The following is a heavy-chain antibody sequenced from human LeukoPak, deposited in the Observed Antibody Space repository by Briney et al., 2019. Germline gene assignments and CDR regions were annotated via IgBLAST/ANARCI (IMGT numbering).Heavy chain of an antibody. CDR2: IYSGGST. J-gene: IGHJ2*01. V-gene: IGHV3-66*01. CDR3: ARGLYYYDSGSYYPLDWYFDL. Sequence: GGSLRLSCAASEFSVGSNYMTWVRQAPGKGLEWVSLIYSGGSTYYADSVKGRFTISRDNSKNTLYLQMNSLRAEDTAVYYCARGLYYYDSGSYYPLDWYFDLWGRGTLVTVSS. CDR1: EFSVGSNY. D-gene: IGHD3-10*01.